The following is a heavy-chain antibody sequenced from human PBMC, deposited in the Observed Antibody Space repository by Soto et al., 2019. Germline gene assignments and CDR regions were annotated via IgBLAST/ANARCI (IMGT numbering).Heavy chain of an antibody. CDR1: GVTLSSYS. CDR3: ARGEVNTFVDIVTKLDYHYGMDV. D-gene: IGHD5-12*01. V-gene: IGHV3-48*02. CDR2: ISSRSSTI. Sequence: PXGSLRLSCSAAGVTLSSYSMNWVRQAPGRGLDWVSYISSRSSTICYADSVKGRFTISRGNAKKSLYLQMNGLRDEDTAVYYSARGEVNTFVDIVTKLDYHYGMDVSGHGNTVTVSS. J-gene: IGHJ6*02.